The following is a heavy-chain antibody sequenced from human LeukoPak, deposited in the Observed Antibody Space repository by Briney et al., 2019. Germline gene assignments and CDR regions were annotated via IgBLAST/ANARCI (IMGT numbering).Heavy chain of an antibody. V-gene: IGHV3-23*01. Sequence: GGSLRLSCAASGFTFSSYAMSWVRQAPGKGLELVSGISGSGGTTYYADSVKGRFTISRDNSKNTLYLQLNGLRAEDTAIYYCAKDLTYYYDSTRYYFDYWGQGTLVTVSS. J-gene: IGHJ4*02. D-gene: IGHD3-22*01. CDR3: AKDLTYYYDSTRYYFDY. CDR2: ISGSGGTT. CDR1: GFTFSSYA.